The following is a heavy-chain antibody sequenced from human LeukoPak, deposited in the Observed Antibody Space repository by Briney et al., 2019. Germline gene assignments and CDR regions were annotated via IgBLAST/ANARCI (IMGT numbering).Heavy chain of an antibody. V-gene: IGHV4-34*01. CDR2: INHSGST. D-gene: IGHD6-13*01. J-gene: IGHJ4*02. Sequence: SETLYLTCAVYGGSFSGYYWSWIRQPPGKELEGIGEINHSGSTNYNPSLKSRVTISVDTSKNQFSLKLSSVTAADTAVYYCARRAAAGLLRYFDYWGQGTLVTVSS. CDR1: GGSFSGYY. CDR3: ARRAAAGLLRYFDY.